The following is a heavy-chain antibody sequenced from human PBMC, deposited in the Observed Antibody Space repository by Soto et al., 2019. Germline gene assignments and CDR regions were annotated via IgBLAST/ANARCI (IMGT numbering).Heavy chain of an antibody. CDR3: AKDLRLVVVAATNFDY. J-gene: IGHJ4*02. CDR2: ISGSGGST. V-gene: IGHV3-23*01. CDR1: GFTFSSYA. Sequence: EVQLLESGGGLVQPGGSLRLSCAASGFTFSSYAMSWVRQAPGKGLEWVSAISGSGGSTYYADSVKGRFTISRDNSKNTLYLQMNSLRAEDTAVYYCAKDLRLVVVAATNFDYWGQGPLVTVSS. D-gene: IGHD2-15*01.